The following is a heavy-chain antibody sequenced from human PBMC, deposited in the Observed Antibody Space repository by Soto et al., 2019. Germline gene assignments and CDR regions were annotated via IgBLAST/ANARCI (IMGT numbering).Heavy chain of an antibody. D-gene: IGHD5-12*01. J-gene: IGHJ5*02. CDR1: GGSFSGYY. Sequence: QVQLHQWGAGQLRASETLSLTCGVSGGSFSGYYWSWIRQPPGKGLEWIGEVNDSGNSNYNPSLKRRVVISVDTPKNEFSLKMNTVTAADTGVYSCARVRRWLPEEMVDLWGQGALVTVSS. CDR2: VNDSGNS. V-gene: IGHV4-34*01. CDR3: ARVRRWLPEEMVDL.